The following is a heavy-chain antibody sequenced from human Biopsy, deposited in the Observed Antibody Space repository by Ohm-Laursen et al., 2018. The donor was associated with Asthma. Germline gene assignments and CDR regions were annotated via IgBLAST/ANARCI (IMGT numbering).Heavy chain of an antibody. Sequence: SDTLSLTWTVSGGSVSTGSYYWSWIRQPPGKGLEWLGYIYYTGSDNYNPSLKSRVTISVDTSKNQFSLRLNSVTAADTAVYYCARGPNYHGSGRAPIGMDVWGQGTTVTVSS. CDR1: GGSVSTGSYY. D-gene: IGHD3-10*01. CDR3: ARGPNYHGSGRAPIGMDV. J-gene: IGHJ6*02. V-gene: IGHV4-61*01. CDR2: IYYTGSD.